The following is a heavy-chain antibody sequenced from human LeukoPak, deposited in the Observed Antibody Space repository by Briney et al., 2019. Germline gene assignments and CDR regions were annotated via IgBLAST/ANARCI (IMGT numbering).Heavy chain of an antibody. CDR1: GFTVSSNY. CDR3: TRGNMSPGLFHGMDV. Sequence: GSLRLSCAASGFTVSSNYMSWVRQPPGKGLEWVGEIHQSGSTNYNPSLRSRVIISVDTSKNQFSVRLRSVTAADTAMYFCTRGNMSPGLFHGMDVWGQGTMVT. J-gene: IGHJ6*02. CDR2: IHQSGST. V-gene: IGHV4-34*01. D-gene: IGHD2-21*01.